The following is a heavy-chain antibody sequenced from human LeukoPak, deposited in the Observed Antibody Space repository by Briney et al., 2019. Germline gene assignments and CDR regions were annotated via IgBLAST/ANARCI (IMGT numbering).Heavy chain of an antibody. D-gene: IGHD3-22*01. Sequence: PGGSLRLSCAASGFTFNNYAMSWVRQAPGKGLEWVSAISGSGGTTYYADSVKGRFTFSRDNSKNTLYLQMNSLRAEDTAVYYCAKEEGYYYDSGGYYVEYFQHWGQGTLVTVS. CDR3: AKEEGYYYDSGGYYVEYFQH. CDR2: ISGSGGTT. V-gene: IGHV3-23*01. CDR1: GFTFNNYA. J-gene: IGHJ1*01.